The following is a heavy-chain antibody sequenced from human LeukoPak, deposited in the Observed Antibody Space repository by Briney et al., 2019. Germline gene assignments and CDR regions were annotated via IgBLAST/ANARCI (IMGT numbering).Heavy chain of an antibody. CDR1: GGSFSGYY. Sequence: PSETLSLTCAVYGGSFSGYYWSWIRQPPGKGLEWIGEINHSGSTNYNPSLKSRVTISVDTSKNQFSLKLGSVTAADTAVYYCARMVRGVKGFDYWGQGTLVTVSS. J-gene: IGHJ4*02. V-gene: IGHV4-34*01. CDR3: ARMVRGVKGFDY. CDR2: INHSGST. D-gene: IGHD3-10*01.